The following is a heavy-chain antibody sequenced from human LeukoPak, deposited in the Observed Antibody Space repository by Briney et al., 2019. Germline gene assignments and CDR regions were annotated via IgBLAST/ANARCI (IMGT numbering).Heavy chain of an antibody. Sequence: PSETLSLTCTVSGGSISSYYWSWIRQPPGKGLEWIGYIYYSGSTNYNPSLKSRVTISVDTSKNQFSLKLSSVTAADTAIYYCARVLRVTTAGPDLYYFDFWGQGTLVTVSS. CDR3: ARVLRVTTAGPDLYYFDF. CDR1: GGSISSYY. V-gene: IGHV4-59*08. J-gene: IGHJ4*02. D-gene: IGHD4-17*01. CDR2: IYYSGST.